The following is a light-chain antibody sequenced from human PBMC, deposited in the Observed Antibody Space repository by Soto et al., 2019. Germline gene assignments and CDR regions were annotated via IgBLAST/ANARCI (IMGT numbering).Light chain of an antibody. J-gene: IGKJ1*01. V-gene: IGKV3-15*01. CDR2: RAS. CDR1: QTIYSN. Sequence: IQMTQSPATLSVSPGERATLSCRASQTIYSNVAWYQQRPGQAPRLLIYRASARATGIPARFSGSGSGTEFTLTIGGLQSEDSAVYYCQQYQNLWTFGQGTKVDIK. CDR3: QQYQNLWT.